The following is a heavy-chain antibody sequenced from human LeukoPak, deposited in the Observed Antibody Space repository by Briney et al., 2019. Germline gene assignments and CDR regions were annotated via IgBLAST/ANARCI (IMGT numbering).Heavy chain of an antibody. CDR2: IRYDGSNK. J-gene: IGHJ4*02. V-gene: IGHV3-30*02. D-gene: IGHD3-9*01. CDR1: GFTFSSYG. CDR3: AKERPRYDILTGHPYYFDY. Sequence: GGSLRLSCAASGFTFSSYGMHWVRQAPGKGLEWVAFIRYDGSNKYYADSVKGRFTISRDNSKNTLYLQMNSLRAEDTAVYYCAKERPRYDILTGHPYYFDYWGQGTLVTVSS.